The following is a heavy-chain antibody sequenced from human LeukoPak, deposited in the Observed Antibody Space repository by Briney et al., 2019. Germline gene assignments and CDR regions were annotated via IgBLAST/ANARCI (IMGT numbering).Heavy chain of an antibody. CDR3: ARLRSYYDSSGYYQDY. D-gene: IGHD3-22*01. J-gene: IGHJ4*02. V-gene: IGHV3-21*01. Sequence: AGGSLRLSCAASGFTFSSYSMNWVRQAPGKGLEWVSSISSSSSYIYYADSVKGRFTISRDNAKNSLYLQMNSLRAEDTAVYYCARLRSYYDSSGYYQDYWGQGTLVTVSA. CDR1: GFTFSSYS. CDR2: ISSSSSYI.